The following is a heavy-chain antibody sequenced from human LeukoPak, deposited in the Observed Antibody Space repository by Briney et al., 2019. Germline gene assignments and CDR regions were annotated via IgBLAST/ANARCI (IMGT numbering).Heavy chain of an antibody. CDR2: ISSGSTYI. D-gene: IGHD3-22*01. J-gene: IGHJ4*02. V-gene: IGHV3-21*01. CDR1: GFTFSGYS. Sequence: GGSLRLSCTASGFTFSGYSMNWVRQAPGKGLEWVSSISSGSTYIYYADSVKGRFTISRDNAKNSLYLQMNSLRAEDTAVYYCTSRGINYYDSGGFTYWGQGTLVTVSS. CDR3: TSRGINYYDSGGFTY.